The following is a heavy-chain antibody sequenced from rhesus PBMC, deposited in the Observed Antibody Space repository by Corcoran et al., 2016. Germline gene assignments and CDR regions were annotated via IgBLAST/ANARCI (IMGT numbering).Heavy chain of an antibody. J-gene: IGHJ5-2*02. D-gene: IGHD3-3*01. Sequence: SWIRQPPGKGLEWIGYIGGSSGSTNYNPSLKSRVTLSVDTSKKQLSLKLSSVTAADTAVYYCARIPVIWTALRVDVWGRGVLVTVSS. CDR3: ARIPVIWTALRVDV. V-gene: IGHV4S11*01. CDR2: IGGSSGST.